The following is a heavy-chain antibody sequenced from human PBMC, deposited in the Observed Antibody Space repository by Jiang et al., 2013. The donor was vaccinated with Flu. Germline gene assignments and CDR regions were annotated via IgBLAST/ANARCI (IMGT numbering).Heavy chain of an antibody. CDR1: GFTVSSNY. Sequence: VQLLESGGGLIQPGGSLRLSCAASGFTVSSNYMSWVRQAPGKGLEWVSVIYSGGSTYYADSVKGRFTISRDNSKNTLYLQMNSLRAEDTAVYYCARVRPDSSGYYPLDWYFDLWGRGTLVTVSS. CDR2: IYSGGST. V-gene: IGHV3-53*01. CDR3: ARVRPDSSGYYPLDWYFDL. D-gene: IGHD3-22*01. J-gene: IGHJ2*01.